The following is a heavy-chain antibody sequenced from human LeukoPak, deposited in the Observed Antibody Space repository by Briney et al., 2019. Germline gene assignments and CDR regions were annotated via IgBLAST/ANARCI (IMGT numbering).Heavy chain of an antibody. D-gene: IGHD5-24*01. CDR1: GFTFSSYW. Sequence: GGSLRLSCAASGFTFSSYWMHWVRQAPGKGLVWVSRINSDGSSTSYADSVKGRFTISRDNAKSTLYLQMNSLRAEDTAVYYCARLAGRWLQPPSNFDYWGQGTLVTVSS. CDR3: ARLAGRWLQPPSNFDY. CDR2: INSDGSST. J-gene: IGHJ4*02. V-gene: IGHV3-74*01.